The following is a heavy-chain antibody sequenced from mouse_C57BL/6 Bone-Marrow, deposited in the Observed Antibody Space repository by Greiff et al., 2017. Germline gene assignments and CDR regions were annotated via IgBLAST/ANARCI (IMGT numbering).Heavy chain of an antibody. V-gene: IGHV5-4*03. J-gene: IGHJ2*01. CDR1: GFTFSSYA. D-gene: IGHD1-1*01. CDR3: ASAAVVPFDY. Sequence: EVKLVESGGGLVKPGGSLKLSCAASGFTFSSYAMSWVRQTPEKRLEWVATISDGGSYTYYPDNVKGRVTISRDNAKNNLYLQMSHLKSEDTAMYYGASAAVVPFDYWGQGTTLTVSS. CDR2: ISDGGSYT.